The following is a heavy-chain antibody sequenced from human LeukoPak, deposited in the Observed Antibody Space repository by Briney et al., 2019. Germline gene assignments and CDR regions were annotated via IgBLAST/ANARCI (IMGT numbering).Heavy chain of an antibody. J-gene: IGHJ4*02. V-gene: IGHV3-11*01. Sequence: PGGSLRLSCAVSGFTFSDYYMSWIRQAPGKGLEWISYISSNGSTKYYADSVKGRFTISRDNAKNSLYLQMNSLRAEDTAVYYCARDRKSAWYPLVDYWGQGTLVTVSS. CDR2: ISSNGSTK. D-gene: IGHD6-19*01. CDR3: ARDRKSAWYPLVDY. CDR1: GFTFSDYY.